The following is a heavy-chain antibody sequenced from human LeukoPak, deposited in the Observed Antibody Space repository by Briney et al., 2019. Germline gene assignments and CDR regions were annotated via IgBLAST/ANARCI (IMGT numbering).Heavy chain of an antibody. J-gene: IGHJ4*02. CDR1: GGSFSGYY. CDR3: LVGLEVFDY. D-gene: IGHD2-2*01. Sequence: PSETLSLTCAVYGGSFSGYYWSWIRRPPGKGLEWIGEINHSGSTNYNPSLKSRVTISVDTSKNQFSLKLSSVTAADTAVYYCLVGLEVFDYWGQGTLVTVSS. V-gene: IGHV4-34*01. CDR2: INHSGST.